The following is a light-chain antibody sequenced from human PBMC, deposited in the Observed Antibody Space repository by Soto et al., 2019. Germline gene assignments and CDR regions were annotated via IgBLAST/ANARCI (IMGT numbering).Light chain of an antibody. V-gene: IGKV1-27*01. Sequence: IQVTQSPSSLSASVGARVTITCRASRGISNYLAWYQQKPGKVPKLLIYAASTLQSGVPSRFSGSGSGTDFTLTISSLQPEDVATYYCQKYNSAPWPFGQGTKVDIK. CDR2: AAS. J-gene: IGKJ1*01. CDR3: QKYNSAPWP. CDR1: RGISNY.